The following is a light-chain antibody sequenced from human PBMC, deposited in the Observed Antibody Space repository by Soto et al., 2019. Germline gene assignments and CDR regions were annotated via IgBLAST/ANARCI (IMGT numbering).Light chain of an antibody. Sequence: QSALTQPPSASGSPGQSVDISCSGTSSDVGGYNYVSWYQQHPGKATKLMIYDVNKRPSGVPDRFSGSQSGNTASLTVSGLQAEDEADYYCISYAGSNKPAFGGGTKLTVL. CDR1: SSDVGGYNY. J-gene: IGLJ2*01. CDR2: DVN. V-gene: IGLV2-8*01. CDR3: ISYAGSNKPA.